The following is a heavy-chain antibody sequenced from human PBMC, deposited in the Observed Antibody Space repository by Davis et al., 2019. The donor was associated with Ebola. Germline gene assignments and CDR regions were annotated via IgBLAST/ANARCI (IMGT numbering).Heavy chain of an antibody. CDR2: MYYSGST. CDR3: ARGRYQLDWFDP. J-gene: IGHJ5*02. D-gene: IGHD2-2*01. V-gene: IGHV4-61*08. CDR1: GGSISSGDYY. Sequence: SETLSLTCTVSGGSISSGDYYWSWIRQPPGKGLEWIGYMYYSGSTNYNPSLKSRVTISADTSKNQFSLKLSSVTAADTAVYYCARGRYQLDWFDPWGQGTLVTVSS.